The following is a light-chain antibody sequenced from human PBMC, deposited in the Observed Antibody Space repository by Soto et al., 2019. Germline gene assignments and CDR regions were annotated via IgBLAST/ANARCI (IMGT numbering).Light chain of an antibody. Sequence: DIQMTQSPSTLSASVGDRVTITCRASQSISSWLAWYQQKPGKAPKLLIYDASSLESGVPSRFSGIGSGTEFTLTLRSLHPDDFATYDRQQYNSYFPLTFGGGTKVEMK. V-gene: IGKV1-5*01. CDR2: DAS. CDR1: QSISSW. J-gene: IGKJ4*01. CDR3: QQYNSYFPLT.